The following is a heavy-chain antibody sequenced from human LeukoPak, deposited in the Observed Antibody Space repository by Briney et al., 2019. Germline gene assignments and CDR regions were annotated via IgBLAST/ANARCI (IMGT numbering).Heavy chain of an antibody. CDR3: ARGFCSGGTCYRITGTFDV. V-gene: IGHV3-21*01. J-gene: IGHJ3*01. CDR2: ISSSSSYI. Sequence: GGSLRLSCAASGFTFSSYSMNWVRQAPGKGLEWVSSISSSSSYIYYADSVKGRFTISRDNAKNSLYLQMNSLRAEDTAVYYCARGFCSGGTCYRITGTFDVWGHGTMVSVSS. CDR1: GFTFSSYS. D-gene: IGHD2-15*01.